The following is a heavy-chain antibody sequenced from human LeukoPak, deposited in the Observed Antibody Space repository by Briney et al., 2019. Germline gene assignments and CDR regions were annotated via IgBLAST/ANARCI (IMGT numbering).Heavy chain of an antibody. V-gene: IGHV4-30-2*01. CDR2: IYHSGST. CDR1: GGSISSGGYS. Sequence: SATLSLTCAVSGGSISSGGYSWSWIRQPPGQGLEWIGYIYHSGSTYYNPSLKSRVTISVDRSKNQFSLKLSSVTAADTAVYYCARGSVATTYPNYYYYGMDVWGQGTTVTVSS. J-gene: IGHJ6*02. D-gene: IGHD4-17*01. CDR3: ARGSVATTYPNYYYYGMDV.